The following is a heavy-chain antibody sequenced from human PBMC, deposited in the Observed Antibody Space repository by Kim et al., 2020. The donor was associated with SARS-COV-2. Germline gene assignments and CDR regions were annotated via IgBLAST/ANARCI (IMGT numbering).Heavy chain of an antibody. Sequence: YDGSNKYYADSVKGRFTIPGDNSKNTLYLQMNSLRAEDTAVYYGARRYDYWGQGTLVTVSS. CDR3: ARRYDY. V-gene: IGHV3-30-3*01. CDR2: YDGSNK. D-gene: IGHD3-9*01. J-gene: IGHJ4*02.